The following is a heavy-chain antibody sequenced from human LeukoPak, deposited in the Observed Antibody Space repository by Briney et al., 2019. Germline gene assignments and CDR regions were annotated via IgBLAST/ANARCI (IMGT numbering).Heavy chain of an antibody. J-gene: IGHJ4*02. Sequence: GGSLRLSCAASGFTFSDYYMSWIRQAPGKGLEWVSYISSSGSTIYYADSVKGRFTISRDNAKNSLYLQMNSLRAEDTAVYHCARGQLLMVYAVDYWGQGTLVTVSS. D-gene: IGHD2-8*01. CDR3: ARGQLLMVYAVDY. CDR1: GFTFSDYY. CDR2: ISSSGSTI. V-gene: IGHV3-11*01.